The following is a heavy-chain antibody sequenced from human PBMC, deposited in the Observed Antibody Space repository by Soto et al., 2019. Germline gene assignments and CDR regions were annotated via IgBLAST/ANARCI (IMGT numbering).Heavy chain of an antibody. Sequence: ASVKVSCKASGYTLTGYFMHWVRQAPGEGLEWMGWINPNSGATKYAPKFQGRVTMTRDTSNRTAYLELSRLTSDDTAIYYCARGGGTTLAPLPWGQGTPVTVSS. CDR2: INPNSGAT. CDR1: GYTLTGYF. V-gene: IGHV1-2*02. CDR3: ARGGGTTLAPLP. D-gene: IGHD3-16*01. J-gene: IGHJ5*02.